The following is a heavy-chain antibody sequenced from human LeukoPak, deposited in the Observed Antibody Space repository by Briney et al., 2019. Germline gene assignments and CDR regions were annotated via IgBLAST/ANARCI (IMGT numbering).Heavy chain of an antibody. V-gene: IGHV4-30-2*01. J-gene: IGHJ5*02. CDR3: ARDVITIFGGTNWFDP. D-gene: IGHD3-3*01. CDR1: GGSISSGGYY. Sequence: SQTLSLTCTVSGGSISSGGYYWSWIRQPPGKGLEWIGYIYHSGSTYYNPSLKSRVTISVDRSKNQFSLKLSSVTAADTAVYYCARDVITIFGGTNWFDPWGQGTLVTVSS. CDR2: IYHSGST.